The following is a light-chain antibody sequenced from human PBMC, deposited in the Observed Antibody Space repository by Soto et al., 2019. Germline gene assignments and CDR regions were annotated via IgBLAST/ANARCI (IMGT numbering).Light chain of an antibody. CDR3: QQYMNYAT. CDR2: DAS. Sequence: IQMTQSPSTLSAYAGDRVTFTCRASQSISTWLAWYQQKPGKAPKLLIYDASSLQSDVPSRFSGSGSGTEFTLTISALQTDDFASYYCQQYMNYATFGQGTRWIS. J-gene: IGKJ1*01. CDR1: QSISTW. V-gene: IGKV1-5*01.